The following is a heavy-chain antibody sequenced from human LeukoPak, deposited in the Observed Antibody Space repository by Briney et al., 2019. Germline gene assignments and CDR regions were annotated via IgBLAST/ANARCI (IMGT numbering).Heavy chain of an antibody. J-gene: IGHJ4*02. CDR1: GGSFSGYY. V-gene: IGHV4-59*01. CDR2: IYYSGST. Sequence: SETLSLTCAVYGGSFSGYYWSWIRQPPGKGLEWIGYIYYSGSTNYNPSLKSRVTISVDTSKNQFSLKLSSVTAADTAVYYCARGRGDHWGQGTLVTVSS. D-gene: IGHD3-10*01. CDR3: ARGRGDH.